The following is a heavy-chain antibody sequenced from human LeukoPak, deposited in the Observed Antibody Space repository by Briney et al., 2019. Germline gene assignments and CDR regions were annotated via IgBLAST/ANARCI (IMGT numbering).Heavy chain of an antibody. D-gene: IGHD6-6*01. CDR1: GGSISSYY. CDR3: ARGRPAARPPWDY. CDR2: INHSGST. V-gene: IGHV4-34*01. J-gene: IGHJ4*02. Sequence: PSETLSLTCTVSGGSISSYYWSWIRQPPGKGLEWIGEINHSGSTNYNPSLKSRVTISVDTSKNQFSLKLSSVTAADTAVYYCARGRPAARPPWDYWGQGTLVTVSS.